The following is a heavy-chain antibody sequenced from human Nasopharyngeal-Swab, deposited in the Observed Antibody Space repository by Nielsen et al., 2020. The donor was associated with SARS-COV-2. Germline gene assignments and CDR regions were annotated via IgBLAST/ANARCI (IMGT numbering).Heavy chain of an antibody. CDR3: ASPPVTGQEYFQH. D-gene: IGHD6-19*01. J-gene: IGHJ1*01. CDR2: IWYDGSNK. CDR1: GFTFSSHA. Sequence: GESLKISCAASGFTFSSHAMSRVRQAPGKGLEWVAVIWYDGSNKYYADSVKGRFTISRDNSKNTLYLQMNSLRAEDTAVYYCASPPVTGQEYFQHWGQGTLVTVSS. V-gene: IGHV3-30-3*01.